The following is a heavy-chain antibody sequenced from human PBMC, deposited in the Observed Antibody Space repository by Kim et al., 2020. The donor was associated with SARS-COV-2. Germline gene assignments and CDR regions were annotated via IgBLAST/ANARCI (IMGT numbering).Heavy chain of an antibody. Sequence: SVKVSCKASGGTFSSYAISWVRQAPGQGLEWMGGIIPIFGTANYAQKFQGRVTITADESTSTAYMELSSLRSEDTAVYYCARRYSGSYPAIYYYGMDVWGQGTTVTVSS. V-gene: IGHV1-69*13. CDR2: IIPIFGTA. CDR1: GGTFSSYA. D-gene: IGHD1-26*01. CDR3: ARRYSGSYPAIYYYGMDV. J-gene: IGHJ6*02.